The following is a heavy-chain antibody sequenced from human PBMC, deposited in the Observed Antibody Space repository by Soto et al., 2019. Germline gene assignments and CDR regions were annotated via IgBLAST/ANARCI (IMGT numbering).Heavy chain of an antibody. D-gene: IGHD4-17*01. CDR2: ISHSGTT. CDR1: DGSFSDYY. V-gene: IGHV4-34*01. Sequence: SETLSLTCAVLDGSFSDYYWIWIRQPPGKGLEWIGEISHSGTTNYNPSLKSRVTISVDTSKSQFSLTLTSVTATDAAVYYCASNPPYGDYRFDSWGQGTLVTFSS. J-gene: IGHJ4*02. CDR3: ASNPPYGDYRFDS.